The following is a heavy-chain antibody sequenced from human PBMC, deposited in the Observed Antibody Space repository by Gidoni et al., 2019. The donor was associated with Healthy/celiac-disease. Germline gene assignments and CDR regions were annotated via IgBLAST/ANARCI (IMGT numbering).Heavy chain of an antibody. CDR2: IIPIFGTA. V-gene: IGHV1-69*06. D-gene: IGHD3-3*01. CDR3: ARGDISNDFWSGYPFDY. Sequence: QVQQVQSGAEVKKPGSSVKVSCKASGGTFSRYAISWLRQAPVQGLEWMGGIIPIFGTANYAQKFQGRVTITADKSPSTAYMELSSLRSEDTAVYYCARGDISNDFWSGYPFDYWGQGTLVTVSS. J-gene: IGHJ4*02. CDR1: GGTFSRYA.